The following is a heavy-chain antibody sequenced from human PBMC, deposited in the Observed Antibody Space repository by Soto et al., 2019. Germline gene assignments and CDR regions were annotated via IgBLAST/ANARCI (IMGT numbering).Heavy chain of an antibody. CDR2: IWYDGSNK. CDR3: ARDGHFDGYYYGMDV. V-gene: IGHV3-33*01. J-gene: IGHJ6*02. D-gene: IGHD3-9*01. CDR1: GFTFSSYG. Sequence: GGSLRLSCAASGFTFSSYGMHWVRQAPGKGLEWVAVIWYDGSNKYYADSVKGRFTISRDNSKNTLYLQMNSLRAEDTAVYYCARDGHFDGYYYGMDVWGQGTTVTVSS.